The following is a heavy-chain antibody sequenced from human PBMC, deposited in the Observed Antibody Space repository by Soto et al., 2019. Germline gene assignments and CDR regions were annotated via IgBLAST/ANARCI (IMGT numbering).Heavy chain of an antibody. D-gene: IGHD2-21*02. CDR2: VSYDGSNK. Sequence: QVQLVESGGGVVQPGRSLRLSCVASGFSFTDHAMHWVRQTPGKGLEWVAVVSYDGSNKYYADSVKGRFTISRDNSKTTLYLQMNSLRPEDKAVYYCARGEYCGGDCLPGQVSKWYFDLWGRGTLVIVSS. CDR3: ARGEYCGGDCLPGQVSKWYFDL. J-gene: IGHJ2*01. CDR1: GFSFTDHA. V-gene: IGHV3-30-3*01.